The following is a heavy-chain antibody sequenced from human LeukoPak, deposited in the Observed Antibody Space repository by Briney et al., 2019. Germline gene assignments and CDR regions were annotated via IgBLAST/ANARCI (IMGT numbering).Heavy chain of an antibody. CDR2: IYYSGST. CDR3: AREAAAVTSWFDP. J-gene: IGHJ5*02. CDR1: GGSINSYY. D-gene: IGHD6-13*01. V-gene: IGHV4-59*12. Sequence: SETLSLTCTVSGGSINSYYWNWIRQPPGKGLEWIGYIYYSGSTNYNPSLRSRVTISLDTSKKQFSLKLSSVTAADTAVYYCAREAAAVTSWFDPWGQGTLVTVSS.